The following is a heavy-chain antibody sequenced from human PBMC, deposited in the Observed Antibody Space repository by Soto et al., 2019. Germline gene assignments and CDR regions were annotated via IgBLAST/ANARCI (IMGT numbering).Heavy chain of an antibody. CDR2: INPSGGST. J-gene: IGHJ4*02. Sequence: ASVKVSCKASGYTFTSYYMHWVRQAPGQGLEWMGIINPSGGSTSYAQKFQGRVTMTRDTSTSTVYMELSSLRSEDTAVYYCARAYLYYDFWSGYLDYWGQGTLVTVSS. D-gene: IGHD3-3*01. V-gene: IGHV1-46*01. CDR3: ARAYLYYDFWSGYLDY. CDR1: GYTFTSYY.